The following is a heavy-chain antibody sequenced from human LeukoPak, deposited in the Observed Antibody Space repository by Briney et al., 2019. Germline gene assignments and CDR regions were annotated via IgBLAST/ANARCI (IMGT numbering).Heavy chain of an antibody. J-gene: IGHJ4*02. D-gene: IGHD1-26*01. CDR2: INPSGCST. V-gene: IGHV1-46*01. CDR1: GYTCSSYC. Sequence: SCKANGYTCSSYCIIWVRQSRVQRIEWMGFINPSGCSTSYARKFQGRVTMTRDMPTSKVYMELSSLRSEDTAVYHCARNVGSGLDYWGQGTLVTVSS. CDR3: ARNVGSGLDY.